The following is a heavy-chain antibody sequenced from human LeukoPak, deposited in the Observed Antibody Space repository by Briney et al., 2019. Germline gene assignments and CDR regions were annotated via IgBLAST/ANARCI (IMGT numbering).Heavy chain of an antibody. V-gene: IGHV4-39*01. Sequence: SETLSLTCSVSGGSISGRRYYWGWIRQPPGRGVEWIGSIHYDGATYYNPSLKSRVTMSVDTSKNQVSLKLSSVTAADTAVYYCARHSYYDFWSGYSLVFDYWGQGTLVTVSS. D-gene: IGHD3-3*01. J-gene: IGHJ4*02. CDR1: GGSISGRRYY. CDR2: IHYDGAT. CDR3: ARHSYYDFWSGYSLVFDY.